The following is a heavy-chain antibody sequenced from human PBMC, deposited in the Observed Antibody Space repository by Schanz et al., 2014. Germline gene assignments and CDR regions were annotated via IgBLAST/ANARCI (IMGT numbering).Heavy chain of an antibody. V-gene: IGHV3-30*18. CDR1: GITLSGYG. J-gene: IGHJ4*02. Sequence: QAQLVESGGGVVQPGRSLRLSCAASGITLSGYGLHWVRQAPGKGLEWVANINQDGSEKYYVDSVKGRFTISRDNSKNTLYLQMNSLRSEDTAVYYCAKDVDFWSGYYLDYWGQGTLVTVSS. D-gene: IGHD3-3*01. CDR2: INQDGSEK. CDR3: AKDVDFWSGYYLDY.